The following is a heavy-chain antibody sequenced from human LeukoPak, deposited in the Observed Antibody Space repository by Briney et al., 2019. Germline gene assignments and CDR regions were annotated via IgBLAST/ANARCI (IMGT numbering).Heavy chain of an antibody. CDR2: ISGSGGST. J-gene: IGHJ4*02. CDR3: AKSTSGSRY. D-gene: IGHD1-26*01. V-gene: IGHV3-23*01. Sequence: GGSLRLSCAASGFTVSSNYMSWVRQAPGKGLEWVSAISGSGGSTYYADSVKGRFTISRDNSKNTLYLQMNSLRAEDTAVYYCAKSTSGSRYWGQGTLVTVSS. CDR1: GFTVSSNY.